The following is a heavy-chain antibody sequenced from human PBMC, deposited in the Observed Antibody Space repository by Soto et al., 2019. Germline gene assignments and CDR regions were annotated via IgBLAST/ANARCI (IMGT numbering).Heavy chain of an antibody. J-gene: IGHJ4*02. CDR2: INAGNGNT. Sequence: EASVKVSCKASGYTFTSYAMHSLRQAPGQRLEWMGWINAGNGNTKYSQKFQGRVTITRDTSASTAYMELSSLRSEDTDVYYCARRAAAGRVDYWGQGTLATVS. CDR3: ARRAAAGRVDY. V-gene: IGHV1-3*01. CDR1: GYTFTSYA. D-gene: IGHD6-13*01.